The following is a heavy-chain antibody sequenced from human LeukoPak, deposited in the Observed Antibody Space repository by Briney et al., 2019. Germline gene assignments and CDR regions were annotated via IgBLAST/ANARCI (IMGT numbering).Heavy chain of an antibody. CDR1: GYTFTGYY. V-gene: IGHV1-2*04. J-gene: IGHJ5*02. Sequence: ASVKLSCKASGYTFTGYYMHWGRQAPGQGLEWMGWINPNSGGTNYAQKFQGWVTMTRDTSISTAYMELSRLRSDDTAVYYCARGRTTDWFDPWGQGTLVTVSS. CDR3: ARGRTTDWFDP. CDR2: INPNSGGT. D-gene: IGHD1-1*01.